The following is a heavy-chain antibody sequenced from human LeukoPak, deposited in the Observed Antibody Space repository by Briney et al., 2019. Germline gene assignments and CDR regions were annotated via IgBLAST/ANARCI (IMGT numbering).Heavy chain of an antibody. D-gene: IGHD4-23*01. Sequence: PSETLSLTCTVSGGSISSYYWSWIRQPPGKGLEWIGCIHYSGFSNYNPSLKSRVTISVDTSKNQFSLKLSFVTAADTAVYYCARDLHGGNSGLGYWGQGTLVTVSS. V-gene: IGHV4-59*01. CDR3: ARDLHGGNSGLGY. CDR1: GGSISSYY. J-gene: IGHJ1*01. CDR2: IHYSGFS.